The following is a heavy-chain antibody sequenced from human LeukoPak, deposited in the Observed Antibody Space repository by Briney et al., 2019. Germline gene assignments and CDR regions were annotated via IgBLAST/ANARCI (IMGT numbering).Heavy chain of an antibody. D-gene: IGHD2-8*02. J-gene: IGHJ4*02. CDR1: GFTFASYT. V-gene: IGHV3-23*01. CDR3: TKARYCSGGVCYCDY. Sequence: GGFLRLSCAASGFTFASYTITWVRQAPGKGLEWVSSISGSGSTTYYAESVKGRFTISRDNSKNTLSLQMNSLRSDDTAVYYCTKARYCSGGVCYCDYWGQGTLVTVSS. CDR2: ISGSGSTT.